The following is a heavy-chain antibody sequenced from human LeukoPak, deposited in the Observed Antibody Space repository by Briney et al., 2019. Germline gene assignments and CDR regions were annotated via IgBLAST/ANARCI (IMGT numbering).Heavy chain of an antibody. CDR1: GITVSTNY. D-gene: IGHD3-22*01. J-gene: IGHJ6*04. Sequence: GGSLRLTCAASGITVSTNYMNWVRQAPGKGLEWVSVIYSSDKTNYADSVQGRFTISRDTSKNTVYLQMNSLRGEDTAVYYCAREIGYYFDNHASRLRGRFDVWGTGTTVTVSS. V-gene: IGHV3-53*01. CDR3: AREIGYYFDNHASRLRGRFDV. CDR2: IYSSDKT.